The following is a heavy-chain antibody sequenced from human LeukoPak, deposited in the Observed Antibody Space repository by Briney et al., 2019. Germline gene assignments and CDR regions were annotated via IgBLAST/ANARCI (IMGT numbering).Heavy chain of an antibody. CDR1: GGSIRSSSYY. Sequence: SETLSLTCIVSGGSIRSSSYYWGWIRQPPGKGLEWIGSINHSGTTYYNPSLKSRLTISVDTSKNQFSLKLSSVTAADTAVYYCARDCPSGYFDLWGRGTLVTVSS. J-gene: IGHJ2*01. CDR2: INHSGTT. CDR3: ARDCPSGYFDL. V-gene: IGHV4-39*07. D-gene: IGHD3-3*01.